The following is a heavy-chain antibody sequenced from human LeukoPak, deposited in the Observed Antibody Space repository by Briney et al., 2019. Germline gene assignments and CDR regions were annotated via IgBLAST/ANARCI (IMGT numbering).Heavy chain of an antibody. J-gene: IGHJ6*02. CDR2: ISAYNGNT. Sequence: AAAKVSCKASGYTFTSYGISWVRQAPGQGLEWMGWISAYNGNTNYAQKLQGRVTMTTDTSTSTAYMELRSLRSDDTAVYYCARELAASSWYGMDVWGQGTTVTVSS. D-gene: IGHD2-15*01. CDR1: GYTFTSYG. V-gene: IGHV1-18*01. CDR3: ARELAASSWYGMDV.